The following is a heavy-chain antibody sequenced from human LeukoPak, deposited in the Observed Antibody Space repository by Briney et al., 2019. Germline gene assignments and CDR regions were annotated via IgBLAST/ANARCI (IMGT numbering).Heavy chain of an antibody. D-gene: IGHD3-22*01. CDR1: GFTFSSYA. V-gene: IGHV3-23*01. CDR3: AKDYDSSGYGGYYFDY. CDR2: ISGSGGST. Sequence: GGSLRLSCAASGFTFSSYAMSWVRQAPGKGLEWVSAISGSGGSTYYADSVKGRFTTSRDNSKNTLYLQMNSLRAEDTAVYYCAKDYDSSGYGGYYFDYWGQGTLVTVSS. J-gene: IGHJ4*02.